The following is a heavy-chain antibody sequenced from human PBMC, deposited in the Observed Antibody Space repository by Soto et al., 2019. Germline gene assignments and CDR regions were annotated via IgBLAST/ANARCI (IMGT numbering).Heavy chain of an antibody. V-gene: IGHV1-18*01. J-gene: IGHJ4*02. Sequence: AASVKVSCKASGYTFTSYGIAWVRQAPGQGLAWMGWISGYNGDTNYAQQFQGRVTLTTDTSTSTAYLEVMTLRSDDTAVYYCAREGSYHDFDYWGLGTLVTVSS. CDR1: GYTFTSYG. D-gene: IGHD3-22*01. CDR2: ISGYNGDT. CDR3: AREGSYHDFDY.